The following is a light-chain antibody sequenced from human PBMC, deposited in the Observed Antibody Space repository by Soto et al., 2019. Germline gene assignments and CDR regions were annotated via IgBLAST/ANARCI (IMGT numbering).Light chain of an antibody. V-gene: IGKV1-16*01. CDR3: LQYYYFPYT. CDR2: GES. Sequence: DVQMTQSPSSLSASVGDKVTITCRASQAIGVYLAWFQQKPGEAPKSLTYGESILESGVPSRFSGTGSATATDFTLTISSLQPDDFATYYCLQYYYFPYTFGRGTRLEIK. CDR1: QAIGVY. J-gene: IGKJ2*01.